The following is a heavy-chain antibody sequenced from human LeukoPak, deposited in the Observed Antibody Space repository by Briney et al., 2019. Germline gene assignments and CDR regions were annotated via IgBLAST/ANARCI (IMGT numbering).Heavy chain of an antibody. CDR1: GGSMSSYY. CDR3: ARGTIFGVATNWFDP. V-gene: IGHV4-59*01. J-gene: IGHJ5*02. D-gene: IGHD3-3*01. CDR2: IYYSGTT. Sequence: SETLSLTCTVSGGSMSSYYWSWIRQPPGKGLEWVGYIYYSGTTNYNPSLKGRLTISVDTSKNQFSLKLSSVTAADTAVYYCARGTIFGVATNWFDPWGQGTLVTVSS.